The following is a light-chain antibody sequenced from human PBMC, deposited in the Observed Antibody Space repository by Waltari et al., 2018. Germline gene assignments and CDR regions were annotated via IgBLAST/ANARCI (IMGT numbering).Light chain of an antibody. CDR1: SSNIGDGYD. CDR2: GNS. J-gene: IGLJ2*01. V-gene: IGLV1-40*01. CDR3: QSYDSSLSAHVV. Sequence: QSVLTQPPSVSGAPGQRVTISCTGSSSNIGDGYDVHWYQQLPGTAPKLLIYGNSNRPSGVPDRFSGSKSGTSASLAITGLQAEDEADYYCQSYDSSLSAHVVFGGGTKLTVL.